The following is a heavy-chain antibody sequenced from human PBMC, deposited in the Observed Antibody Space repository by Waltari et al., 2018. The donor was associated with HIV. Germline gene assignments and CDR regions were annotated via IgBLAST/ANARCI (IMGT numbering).Heavy chain of an antibody. J-gene: IGHJ6*02. V-gene: IGHV3-48*01. D-gene: IGHD2-15*01. CDR2: ISATGTTI. Sequence: LLVESGGELVQPGASPRLLCLAFGFTFSDYSLTWVRQGPGKGLEWVAYISATGTTIFYSNSVKGRFTVSRDNVENSLYLDMSSLRAEDTGDYYCARCETVVTPFINKYLGLDVWGPGTTVTVSS. CDR1: GFTFSDYS. CDR3: ARCETVVTPFINKYLGLDV.